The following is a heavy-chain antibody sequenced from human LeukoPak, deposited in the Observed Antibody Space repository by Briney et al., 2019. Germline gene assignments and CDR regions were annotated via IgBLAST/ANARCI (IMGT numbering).Heavy chain of an antibody. CDR1: GYTFTAYY. V-gene: IGHV1-2*02. D-gene: IGHD6-19*01. CDR2: INPNSGGT. Sequence: ASVKVSCKASGYTFTAYYMHWVRQAPGQGLGWMGWINPNSGGTNYAQKFQGRVTMTRDTSISTAYMDLGRLTSDDTAVYYCARDLGRIGVTGTRGFDSWGQGTLVTVSS. J-gene: IGHJ4*02. CDR3: ARDLGRIGVTGTRGFDS.